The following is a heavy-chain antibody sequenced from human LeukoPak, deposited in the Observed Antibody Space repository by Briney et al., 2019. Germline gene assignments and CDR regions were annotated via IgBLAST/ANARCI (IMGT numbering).Heavy chain of an antibody. CDR2: IYYSGST. CDR1: GGSISSYY. CDR3: ASLPPYYGSGIYYDSGMDV. J-gene: IGHJ6*02. Sequence: SETLSLTCTVSGGSISSYYWSWIRQPPGKGLEWIGYIYYSGSTNYNPSLKSRFTISVDTSKNQFSLKLSSVTAADTGVYYCASLPPYYGSGIYYDSGMDVWGQGTTVTVSS. V-gene: IGHV4-59*08. D-gene: IGHD3-10*01.